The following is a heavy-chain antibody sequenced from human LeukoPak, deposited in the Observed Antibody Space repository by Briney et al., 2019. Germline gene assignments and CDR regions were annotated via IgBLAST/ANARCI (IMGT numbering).Heavy chain of an antibody. V-gene: IGHV1-24*01. CDR3: ARDQPRGYYDSSGYPTLDY. Sequence: ASVKVSCKVSGYTLTELSMHWVRQAPGKGLEWMGGFDPEDGETIYTQKFQGRVTMTEDTSTDTAYMELSSLRSEDTAVYYCARDQPRGYYDSSGYPTLDYWGQGTLVTVSS. CDR1: GYTLTELS. CDR2: FDPEDGET. D-gene: IGHD3-22*01. J-gene: IGHJ4*02.